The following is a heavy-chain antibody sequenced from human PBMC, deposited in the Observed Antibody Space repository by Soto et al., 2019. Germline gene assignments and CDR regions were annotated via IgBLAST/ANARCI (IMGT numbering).Heavy chain of an antibody. D-gene: IGHD6-19*01. Sequence: PGVSLKISCKGSGYSFTSYWSGWVRQMPGKGLEWMGIIYPGDSDTRYSPSFQGQVTISADKSISTAYLQWSSLKASDTAMYYCARPREAGKYYYGVDVWGQGTTVTVSS. J-gene: IGHJ6*02. CDR1: GYSFTSYW. V-gene: IGHV5-51*01. CDR2: IYPGDSDT. CDR3: ARPREAGKYYYGVDV.